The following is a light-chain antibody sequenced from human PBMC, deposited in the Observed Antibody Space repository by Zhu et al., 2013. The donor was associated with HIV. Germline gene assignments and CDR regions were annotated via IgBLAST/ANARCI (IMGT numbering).Light chain of an antibody. V-gene: IGKV1-39*01. J-gene: IGKJ1*01. CDR2: AAS. CDR1: QSISSY. Sequence: DIQMTQSPSSLSASAGDRVTITCRASQSISSYLNWYQQKPGKAPNLLMYAASSLQSGVPSRFSGSGSGTDFTLTISSLQPEDFATYYCQQSYRSPWTFGQGTTVKS. CDR3: QQSYRSPWT.